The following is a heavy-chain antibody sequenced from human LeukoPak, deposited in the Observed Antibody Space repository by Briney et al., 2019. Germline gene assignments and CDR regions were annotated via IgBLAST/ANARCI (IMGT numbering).Heavy chain of an antibody. J-gene: IGHJ3*02. V-gene: IGHV3-23*01. CDR1: GFTFSSYG. D-gene: IGHD3-10*01. CDR3: AKSNGYGLVDI. CDR2: ISGRRDST. Sequence: GGSLRLSCAASGFTFSSYGMSWVRQAPGKGLEWVSTISGRRDSTSYADSVKGRFTISRDNSKNTLYLQMNSLRAEDTAVYYCAKSNGYGLVDIWGQGTMVTVSS.